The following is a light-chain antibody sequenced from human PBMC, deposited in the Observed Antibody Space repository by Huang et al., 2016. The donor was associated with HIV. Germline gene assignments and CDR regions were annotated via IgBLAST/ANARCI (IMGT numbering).Light chain of an antibody. CDR2: AAS. V-gene: IGKV3-15*01. Sequence: EIVMTQSPDTLSVSPGERATLSCRASQSVRSNLAWYQQKPGQAPSLLIYAASTRATGSAARFSGSGSGTEFTLTISSLQSEDFAVYYCQHYNNWPPNTFGQGTKLEIK. CDR1: QSVRSN. CDR3: QHYNNWPPNT. J-gene: IGKJ2*01.